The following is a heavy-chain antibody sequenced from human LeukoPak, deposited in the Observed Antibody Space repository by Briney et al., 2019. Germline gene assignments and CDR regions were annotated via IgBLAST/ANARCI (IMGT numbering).Heavy chain of an antibody. V-gene: IGHV3-49*03. J-gene: IGHJ3*02. CDR1: GFTFGDYA. D-gene: IGHD6-6*01. CDR3: TRSFSTRDYSSSPPGAFDI. Sequence: PGGSLRLSCTASGFTFGDYAMSWFRQAPGKGLEWVGFIRSKAYGGTTEYAASVKGRFTISRDDSKSIAYLQMNSLKTEDTAVYYCTRSFSTRDYSSSPPGAFDIWGQGTMVTVSS. CDR2: IRSKAYGGTT.